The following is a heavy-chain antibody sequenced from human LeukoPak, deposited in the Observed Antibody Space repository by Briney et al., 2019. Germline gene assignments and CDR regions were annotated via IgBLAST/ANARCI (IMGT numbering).Heavy chain of an antibody. CDR2: ISSSGSTI. V-gene: IGHV3-48*03. D-gene: IGHD5-18*01. CDR3: ARDSRDTFDY. CDR1: GFTFSSYE. Sequence: GGSLRLPCAASGFTFSSYEMNWVCQAPGKGLEWVSYISSSGSTIYYADSVKGRFTISRDNAKNSLYLQMNSLRAEDTAVYYCARDSRDTFDYWGQGTLATVSS. J-gene: IGHJ4*02.